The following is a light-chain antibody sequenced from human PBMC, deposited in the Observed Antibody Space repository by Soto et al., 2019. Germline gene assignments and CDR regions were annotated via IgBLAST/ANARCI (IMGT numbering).Light chain of an antibody. Sequence: DIVLTQTPLSLAVTPGEPASISCRSSQSLLNSDDGNTYLDRYLQKPGQSPQLLIYTLSYRASGVPDRFRGSGSGTHSTLTISRVEADDVGVYYCMQRLQFPSLTFGGGTRVEIK. J-gene: IGKJ4*01. CDR2: TLS. V-gene: IGKV2-40*01. CDR1: QSLLNSDDGNTY. CDR3: MQRLQFPSLT.